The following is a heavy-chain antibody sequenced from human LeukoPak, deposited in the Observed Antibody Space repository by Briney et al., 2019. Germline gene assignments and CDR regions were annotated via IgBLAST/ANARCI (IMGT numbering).Heavy chain of an antibody. CDR1: GFTFSTYW. CDR2: IRSDGGST. CDR3: ARGTAAAGVFDC. J-gene: IGHJ4*02. Sequence: PGGSLRLSCVASGFTFSTYWMHWVRQAPGKGPVWVSHIRSDGGSTAYADSVKGRFTISRDNAKGTLHLQMNSLRAEDTAVYYCARGTAAAGVFDCWGQGTLVTVSS. V-gene: IGHV3-74*01. D-gene: IGHD6-13*01.